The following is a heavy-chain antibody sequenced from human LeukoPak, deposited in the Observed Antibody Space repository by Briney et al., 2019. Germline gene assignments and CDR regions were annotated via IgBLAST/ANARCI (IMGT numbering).Heavy chain of an antibody. Sequence: PSETLSLTCAVYGGSFSGYYWSWIRQPPGKGLEWIGEINHSGSTNYNPSLKSRVTISVDTSKNQFSLKLSSVTAADTAVYYCARGVMDYYDSSRGFFDYWGQGTLVTVSS. V-gene: IGHV4-34*01. CDR2: INHSGST. D-gene: IGHD3-22*01. J-gene: IGHJ4*02. CDR1: GGSFSGYY. CDR3: ARGVMDYYDSSRGFFDY.